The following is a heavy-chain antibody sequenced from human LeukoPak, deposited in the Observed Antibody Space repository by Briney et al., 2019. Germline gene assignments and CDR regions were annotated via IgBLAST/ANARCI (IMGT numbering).Heavy chain of an antibody. D-gene: IGHD6-13*01. CDR1: GFAFSDSY. Sequence: GGSLRLSCAASGFAFSDSYMSWIRQAPGKGLEGVAYITGTGIHTEYADSVKGRFTISRDNAKNSLFLLINSLRAEDTAVYFCARVAAPGTYYFDSWGQGTVVTVSS. CDR3: ARVAAPGTYYFDS. V-gene: IGHV3-11*05. CDR2: ITGTGIHT. J-gene: IGHJ4*02.